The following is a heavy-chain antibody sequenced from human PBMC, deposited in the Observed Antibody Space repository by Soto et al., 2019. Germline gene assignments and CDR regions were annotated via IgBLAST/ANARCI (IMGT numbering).Heavy chain of an antibody. Sequence: PGGSLRLPCAASGFTFSTYAMSWVRQAPGTGLEWVSGATNLGGSINYADSVKGRFTISRDNSKNTLYLQMSSLRAEGTAGYYRAKDGNNGYALDHWGQGTLVTVSS. CDR1: GFTFSTYA. CDR3: AKDGNNGYALDH. J-gene: IGHJ4*02. D-gene: IGHD2-2*03. V-gene: IGHV3-23*01. CDR2: ATNLGGSI.